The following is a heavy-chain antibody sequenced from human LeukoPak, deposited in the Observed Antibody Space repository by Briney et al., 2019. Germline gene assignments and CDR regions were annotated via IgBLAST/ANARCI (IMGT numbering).Heavy chain of an antibody. J-gene: IGHJ4*02. V-gene: IGHV3-48*03. CDR2: ISSSGSTI. Sequence: PGGSLRLSCAASGFTFSSYEMNWVRQAPGKGLEWVSYISSSGSTIYYADSVKGRFTISRDNAKNSLYLQMNSLRAEDTAVYYCARAMTTVTTRAYWGQGTLVTVPS. CDR1: GFTFSSYE. CDR3: ARAMTTVTTRAY. D-gene: IGHD4-17*01.